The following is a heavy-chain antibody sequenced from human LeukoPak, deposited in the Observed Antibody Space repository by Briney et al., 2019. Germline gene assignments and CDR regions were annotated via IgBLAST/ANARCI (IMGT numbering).Heavy chain of an antibody. J-gene: IGHJ4*02. CDR3: AKDMIVVVNGSGY. CDR1: GFIFSSYA. Sequence: GGSLRLSCAASGFIFSSYAMSWVRQAPGKGLEWVSAISGSGGSTYYADSVKGRFTISRDNSKNTLYLQMNSLRAEDTAVYYCAKDMIVVVNGSGYWGQGTLVTVSS. CDR2: ISGSGGST. V-gene: IGHV3-23*01. D-gene: IGHD3-22*01.